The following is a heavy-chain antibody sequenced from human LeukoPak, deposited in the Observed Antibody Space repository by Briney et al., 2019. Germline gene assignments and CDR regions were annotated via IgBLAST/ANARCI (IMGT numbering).Heavy chain of an antibody. CDR3: ATDGGASAFDI. D-gene: IGHD3-16*01. CDR2: TSASGADT. Sequence: GGSLRLSSAASGFTFSSYAMSWVRPAPGKGRERVLDTSASGADTYYVDSVKGRFTISRDNSKSTLHLQMNSLRADDTAVYYCATDGGASAFDIWGQGTMVTVSS. CDR1: GFTFSSYA. J-gene: IGHJ3*02. V-gene: IGHV3-23*01.